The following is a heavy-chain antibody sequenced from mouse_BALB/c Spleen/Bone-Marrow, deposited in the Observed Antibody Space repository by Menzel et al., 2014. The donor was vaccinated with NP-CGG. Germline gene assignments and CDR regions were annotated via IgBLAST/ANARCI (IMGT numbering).Heavy chain of an antibody. CDR3: VRETKVVADFDY. D-gene: IGHD1-1*01. J-gene: IGHJ2*01. CDR2: IHYSGNT. Sequence: EVKLMESGPDLVKPSQSLSLTCTVTGYSITSGYGWHWIRQFPGNKLEWMGYIHYSGNTDYNPSLKSRISTTRDTSKNQFFLQLNSVTTEDTATYYCVRETKVVADFDYWGQGTTLTVSS. CDR1: GYSITSGYG. V-gene: IGHV3-1*02.